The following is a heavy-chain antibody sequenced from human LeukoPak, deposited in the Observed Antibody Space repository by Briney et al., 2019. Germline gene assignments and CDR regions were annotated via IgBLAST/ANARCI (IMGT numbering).Heavy chain of an antibody. CDR2: INHSGST. D-gene: IGHD1-14*01. V-gene: IGHV4-34*01. J-gene: IGHJ3*02. Sequence: SETLSLTCTVSGGSISSYYWSWIRQPPGKGLEWIGEINHSGSTNYNPSLKSRVTISVDTSKNQFSLKLSSVTAADTAVYYCASTPGYAFDIWGQGTMVTVSS. CDR3: ASTPGYAFDI. CDR1: GGSISSYY.